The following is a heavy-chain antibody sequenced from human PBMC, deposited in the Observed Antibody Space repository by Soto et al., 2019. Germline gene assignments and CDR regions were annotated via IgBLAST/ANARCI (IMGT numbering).Heavy chain of an antibody. CDR3: ARLEKFGSGSYYDAFDI. J-gene: IGHJ3*02. Sequence: ASVKVSCKASGYTFTGYYMHWVRQAPGQGLEWMGWINPNSGGTNYAQKFQGRVTMTRDTSISRAYMELSRLRSDDTAVYYCARLEKFGSGSYYDAFDIWGQGTMVTVSS. CDR2: INPNSGGT. CDR1: GYTFTGYY. V-gene: IGHV1-2*02. D-gene: IGHD3-10*01.